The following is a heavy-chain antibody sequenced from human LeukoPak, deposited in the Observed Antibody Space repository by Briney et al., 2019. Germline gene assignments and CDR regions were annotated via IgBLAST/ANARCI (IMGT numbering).Heavy chain of an antibody. Sequence: SETLSLTCTVSGGSISSGSYYWSWIRQPAGKGLEWIGRIYTSGSTNYNPSLKSRVTISVDTSKNQFSLKLSSVTAADTAVYYCARSQSRRRAFDIWGQGTMVTVSS. V-gene: IGHV4-61*02. CDR2: IYTSGST. CDR3: ARSQSRRRAFDI. CDR1: GGSISSGSYY. J-gene: IGHJ3*02.